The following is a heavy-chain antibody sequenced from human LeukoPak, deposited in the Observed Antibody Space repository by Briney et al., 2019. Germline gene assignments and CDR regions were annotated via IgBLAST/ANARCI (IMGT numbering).Heavy chain of an antibody. J-gene: IGHJ2*01. CDR3: AREGSSSWSGYFDL. V-gene: IGHV1-18*01. CDR1: GYTFTTYQ. Sequence: DSVKVSCKASGYTFTTYQITWVRQAPGQGLEWMGWISAYTGHTRFAQKFQGRVTMTRDISTSTAYMELRSLRSDDTAVYYCAREGSSSWSGYFDLWGRGTLVTVSS. D-gene: IGHD6-13*01. CDR2: ISAYTGHT.